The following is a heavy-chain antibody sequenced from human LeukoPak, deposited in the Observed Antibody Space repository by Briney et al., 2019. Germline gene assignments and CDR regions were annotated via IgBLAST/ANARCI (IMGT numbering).Heavy chain of an antibody. J-gene: IGHJ6*03. CDR3: ARLAGIAARPSWYYYYMDV. Sequence: ASVKVSCKASGYTFTSCDINWVRQATGQGREWMGWMNPNSGNTGYAQKFQGRVTMTRNTSISTAYMELSSLRSEDTAVYYCARLAGIAARPSWYYYYMDVWGKGTTVTVSS. CDR2: MNPNSGNT. D-gene: IGHD6-6*01. V-gene: IGHV1-8*01. CDR1: GYTFTSCD.